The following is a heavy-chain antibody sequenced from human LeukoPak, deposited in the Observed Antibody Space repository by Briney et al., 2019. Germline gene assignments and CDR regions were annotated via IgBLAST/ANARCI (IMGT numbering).Heavy chain of an antibody. CDR3: ARETQGSLHQIYGSGSYYFDY. V-gene: IGHV1-46*01. J-gene: IGHJ4*02. CDR1: GYTFTSYY. CDR2: INPSGGGT. Sequence: ASVKVSCKASGYTFTSYYMHWVRQAPGQGLEWMGIINPSGGGTSYAQKFQGRVTMTRDTSTSTVYMELSSLRSEDTAVYYCARETQGSLHQIYGSGSYYFDYWGQGTLVTVSS. D-gene: IGHD3-10*01.